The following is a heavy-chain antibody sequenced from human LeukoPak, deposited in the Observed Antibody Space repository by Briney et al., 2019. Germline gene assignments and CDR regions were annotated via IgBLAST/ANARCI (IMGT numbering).Heavy chain of an antibody. J-gene: IGHJ4*02. CDR3: AKDIRAVAGYCFDY. V-gene: IGHV3-21*04. CDR2: ISSSSSYI. D-gene: IGHD6-19*01. CDR1: GFTFSSYS. Sequence: PGGSLRLSCAASGFTFSSYSMNWVRQAPGKGLEWVSSISSSSSYIYYADSVKGRFTISRDNAKNSLYLQMNSLRAEDTALYYCAKDIRAVAGYCFDYWGQGTLVTVSS.